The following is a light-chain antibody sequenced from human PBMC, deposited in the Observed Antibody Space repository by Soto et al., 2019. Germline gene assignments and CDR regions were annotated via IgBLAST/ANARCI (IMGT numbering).Light chain of an antibody. CDR1: QSVSASF. CDR2: GAS. Sequence: EIVLTQPPGTLSVSPGERATLSCRASQSVSASFLAWYQQKPGQAPRLLIYGASSRATGIPDRFSGSGSGTDFTLTISRLDPEDAAVYYCQQRGTFGQGTKLEIK. J-gene: IGKJ2*02. CDR3: QQRGT. V-gene: IGKV3-20*01.